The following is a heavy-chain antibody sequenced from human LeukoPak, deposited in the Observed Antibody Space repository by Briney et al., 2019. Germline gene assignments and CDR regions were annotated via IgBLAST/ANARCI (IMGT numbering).Heavy chain of an antibody. CDR1: GLTFSSYG. V-gene: IGHV3-30*18. D-gene: IGHD3-10*01. J-gene: IGHJ5*02. Sequence: GRSLRLSCAASGLTFSSYGMHWVRQAPGKGLEWVAVISYDGSNKYYADSVKGRFTISRDNSKNTLYLQMNSLRAEDTAVYYCAKAIDTMVRGVIIPWFDPWGQGTLVTVSS. CDR2: ISYDGSNK. CDR3: AKAIDTMVRGVIIPWFDP.